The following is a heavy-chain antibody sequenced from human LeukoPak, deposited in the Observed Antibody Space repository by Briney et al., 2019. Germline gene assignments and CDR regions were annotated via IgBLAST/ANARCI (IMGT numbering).Heavy chain of an antibody. J-gene: IGHJ3*02. CDR1: GFTFSSYS. CDR2: ISSSSSYI. D-gene: IGHD5-12*01. CDR3: ASGSGYSGYDRGAFDI. Sequence: GGSLRLSCAASGFTFSSYSMNWVRQAPGKGLEWVSSISSSSSYIYYADSVKGRFTISRDNAKNSLYLQMNSLRAEDTAVYYCASGSGYSGYDRGAFDIWGQGTIVTVSS. V-gene: IGHV3-21*01.